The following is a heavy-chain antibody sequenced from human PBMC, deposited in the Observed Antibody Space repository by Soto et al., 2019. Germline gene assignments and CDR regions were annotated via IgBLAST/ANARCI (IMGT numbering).Heavy chain of an antibody. Sequence: GGSLSLSWAAYGFTSSNAWMRWVRPVPGEGLEWVGRIKSKTDCGTTDYAEPVKGRFTISRDESKNTLYLQMNSLKTEDTAVYYCTTRRGYSYGYGYYYYYCMDVWGQGTTVTVSS. J-gene: IGHJ6*02. D-gene: IGHD5-18*01. CDR1: GFTSSNAW. V-gene: IGHV3-15*01. CDR3: TTRRGYSYGYGYYYYYCMDV. CDR2: IKSKTDCGTT.